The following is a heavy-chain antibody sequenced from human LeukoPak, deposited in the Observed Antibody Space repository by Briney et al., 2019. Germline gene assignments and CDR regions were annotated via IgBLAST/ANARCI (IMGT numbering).Heavy chain of an antibody. CDR3: ARELYDFWSGYYNPKDAFDI. Sequence: ASVKVSCKASGYTFTSYGISWVRQAPGQGLEWMGWISAYNGNTNYAQKLQGRDTMTTDTSTSTAYMELRSLRSDNTAVYYCARELYDFWSGYYNPKDAFDIWGQGTMVTVSS. CDR1: GYTFTSYG. V-gene: IGHV1-18*01. D-gene: IGHD3-3*01. J-gene: IGHJ3*02. CDR2: ISAYNGNT.